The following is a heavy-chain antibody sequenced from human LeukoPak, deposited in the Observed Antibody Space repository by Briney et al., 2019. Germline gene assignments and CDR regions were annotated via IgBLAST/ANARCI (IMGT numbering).Heavy chain of an antibody. CDR3: ARDPHSSSWTYFDY. V-gene: IGHV4-59*01. CDR1: GGSISSYY. D-gene: IGHD6-13*01. Sequence: PETLSLTCTVSGGSISSYYWSWIRQPPGKGLEWIGYIYYSGSTNYNPSLKSRVTISVDTSKNQFSLKLSSVTAADTAVYYCARDPHSSSWTYFDYWGQGTLVTVSS. J-gene: IGHJ4*02. CDR2: IYYSGST.